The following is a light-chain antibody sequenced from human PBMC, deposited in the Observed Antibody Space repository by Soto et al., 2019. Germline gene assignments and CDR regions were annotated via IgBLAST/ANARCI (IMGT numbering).Light chain of an antibody. J-gene: IGKJ1*01. CDR2: GAS. V-gene: IGKV1-5*01. Sequence: DLQVTQSPSTLSASVGDRVTITCRASQSISSWLAWFQQKPGKAPKLLIYGASSLKSGVPPRFSGSGSGTEFTLTISSLQPDDFATYYCQQYHIYWTFGQGTKVEIK. CDR3: QQYHIYWT. CDR1: QSISSW.